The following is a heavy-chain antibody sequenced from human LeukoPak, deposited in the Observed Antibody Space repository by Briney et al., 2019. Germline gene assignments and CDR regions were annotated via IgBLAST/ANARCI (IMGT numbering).Heavy chain of an antibody. CDR1: GGSFSGYY. V-gene: IGHV4-34*01. J-gene: IGHJ4*02. CDR2: INHSGST. Sequence: PSETLSLTCAVYGGSFSGYYWSWIRQPPGKGLEWIGEINHSGSTNYNPSLKIRVTISVDTSKNQFSLKLSSVTAADTAVYYCARPAGYPGLNYFDYWGQGTLVTVSS. D-gene: IGHD6-25*01. CDR3: ARPAGYPGLNYFDY.